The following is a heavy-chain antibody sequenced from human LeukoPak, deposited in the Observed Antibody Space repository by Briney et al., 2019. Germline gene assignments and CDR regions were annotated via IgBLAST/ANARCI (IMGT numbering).Heavy chain of an antibody. CDR1: GFTFSSYA. J-gene: IGHJ2*01. CDR2: INYNGGST. D-gene: IGHD1-20*01. V-gene: IGHV3-23*01. CDR3: ARRYNWKAFDL. Sequence: GGSLRLSCAASGFTFSSYAMHWVRQAPGKGLEWVSTINYNGGSTYYADSVEGRFTISRDNSKNTLYLQMNSLRAEDTAIYYCARRYNWKAFDLWGRGTLVTVSS.